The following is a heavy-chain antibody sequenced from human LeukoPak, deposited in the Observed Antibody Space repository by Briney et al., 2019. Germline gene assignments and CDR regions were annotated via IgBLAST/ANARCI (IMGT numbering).Heavy chain of an antibody. CDR1: GYTFTSYY. J-gene: IGHJ2*01. CDR2: INHSGGST. D-gene: IGHD2-2*01. CDR3: ARDRSPRVSFVVVQMGYFDL. V-gene: IGHV1-46*03. Sequence: ASVKVSCKASGYTFTSYYMHWVGQAPGEGGEGRGIINHSGGSTSYAKKFQGTVTMTRHTSTSTVYMELSSLRSEDTAVYYCARDRSPRVSFVVVQMGYFDLWGRGTLVTVSS.